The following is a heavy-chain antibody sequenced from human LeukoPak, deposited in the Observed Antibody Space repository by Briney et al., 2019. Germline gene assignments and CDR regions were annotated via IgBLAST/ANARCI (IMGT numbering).Heavy chain of an antibody. J-gene: IGHJ4*02. Sequence: ASVKVSCKASGYTFTSYAMNWVRQAPGQGLEWMGWINTYTGNPAYAQGFTGRFVFSLDTSVSTAYLQISSLKAEDTAVYYCARWDYDSSGYALYYFDYWGQGTLVTVSS. CDR1: GYTFTSYA. CDR2: INTYTGNP. CDR3: ARWDYDSSGYALYYFDY. V-gene: IGHV7-4-1*02. D-gene: IGHD3-22*01.